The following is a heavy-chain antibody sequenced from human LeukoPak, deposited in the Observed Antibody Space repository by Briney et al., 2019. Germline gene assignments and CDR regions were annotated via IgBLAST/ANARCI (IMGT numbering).Heavy chain of an antibody. CDR2: IYSDGTT. J-gene: IGHJ3*02. CDR1: GFTVSSNY. CDR3: ASQSTPVLPFDI. V-gene: IGHV3-66*04. Sequence: GGSLRLSCAVSGFTVSSNYISWVRQAPGKGLEWVSVIYSDGTTYYADSVKGRFTISRDNSKNTLYLQMNSLRAEEPAVYYCASQSTPVLPFDIWGQGTMVTVSS.